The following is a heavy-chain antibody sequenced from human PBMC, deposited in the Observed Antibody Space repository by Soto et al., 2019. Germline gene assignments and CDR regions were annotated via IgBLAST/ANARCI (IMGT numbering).Heavy chain of an antibody. D-gene: IGHD3-22*01. J-gene: IGHJ4*02. CDR3: ARDLRYYYDGSGYYSLDY. CDR1: GYTFTSYG. Sequence: QVPLVQSGAEVKKPGASVKVSCKASGYTFTSYGISWVRQAPGQGLEWMGWISAYNGNTNYAQKLQGRVTMTTDTPTSTAYMELRSLRSDDTAVYYCARDLRYYYDGSGYYSLDYWGQGTLVTVSS. CDR2: ISAYNGNT. V-gene: IGHV1-18*01.